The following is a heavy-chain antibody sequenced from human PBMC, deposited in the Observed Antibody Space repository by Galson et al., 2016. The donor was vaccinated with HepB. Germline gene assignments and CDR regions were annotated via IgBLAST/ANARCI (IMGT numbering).Heavy chain of an antibody. Sequence: SLRLSCAASGFTFSSYDMHWVRQATGKSLEWVSTIGSAGDTYYPGSVKGRFTISRENAKYSLYLQMTSLRADDTAVYYCARATARVQPHFDDWGQGALVTGSS. J-gene: IGHJ4*02. D-gene: IGHD6-6*01. V-gene: IGHV3-13*01. CDR1: GFTFSSYD. CDR3: ARATARVQPHFDD. CDR2: IGSAGDT.